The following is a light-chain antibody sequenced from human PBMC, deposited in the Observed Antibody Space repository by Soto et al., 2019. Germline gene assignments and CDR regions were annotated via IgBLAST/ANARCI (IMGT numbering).Light chain of an antibody. V-gene: IGKV1-39*01. CDR2: AAS. CDR1: QSISSY. CDR3: QQSYSTHIT. Sequence: IQLTQSPSNMAASVCDRVTITCRASQSISSYLNWYQQKPGKAPKLLIYAASSLQSGVPSRFSGSGSGTDFTPTISSLQPEEFATYYCQQSYSTHITFGQGTRLEIK. J-gene: IGKJ5*01.